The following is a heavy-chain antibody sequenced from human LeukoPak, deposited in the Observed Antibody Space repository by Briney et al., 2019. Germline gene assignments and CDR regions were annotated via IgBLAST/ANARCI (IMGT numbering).Heavy chain of an antibody. Sequence: GGSLRLSCAASGFTFSSYGMHWVRQAPGKGLEWVAVISYDGSNKYYADSVKGRFTISRDNSKNTLYLQMNSLRAEDTAVYYCAKRGGTTVTPYYFDYWGQGTLVTVSS. J-gene: IGHJ4*02. V-gene: IGHV3-30*18. CDR2: ISYDGSNK. CDR3: AKRGGTTVTPYYFDY. D-gene: IGHD4-17*01. CDR1: GFTFSSYG.